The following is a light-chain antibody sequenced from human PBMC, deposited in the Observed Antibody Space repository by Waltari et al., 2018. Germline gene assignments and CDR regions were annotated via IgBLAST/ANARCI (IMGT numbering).Light chain of an antibody. Sequence: QSVLTQPPSASGTPGQRVTLSCSGSSSNIGTNYIYWYQQLPATAPKLLIYRSDQRPSGVPDRFSGSKSGTSASLAISGLRSEDEADYYCAAWDDSLSGWVFGGGTKLTVL. CDR3: AAWDDSLSGWV. J-gene: IGLJ3*02. V-gene: IGLV1-47*01. CDR2: RSD. CDR1: SSNIGTNY.